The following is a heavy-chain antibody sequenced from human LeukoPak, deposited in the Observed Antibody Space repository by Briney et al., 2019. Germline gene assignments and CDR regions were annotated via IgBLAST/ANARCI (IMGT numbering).Heavy chain of an antibody. D-gene: IGHD3-22*01. CDR2: ISGSGGST. CDR3: AKESHYYDSSGYYYRYFQH. CDR1: GFTFSSYG. J-gene: IGHJ1*01. Sequence: GGSLRLSCAASGFTFSSYGMSWVRQAPGKGLEWVSAISGSGGSTYYADSVKGRFTISRDNSKNTLYLQMNSLRAEDTAVYYCAKESHYYDSSGYYYRYFQHWGQGTLVTVSS. V-gene: IGHV3-23*01.